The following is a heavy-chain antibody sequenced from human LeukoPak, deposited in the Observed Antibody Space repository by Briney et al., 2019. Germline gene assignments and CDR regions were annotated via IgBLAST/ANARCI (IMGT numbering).Heavy chain of an antibody. CDR2: ISYDGSDK. Sequence: GGSLRLSCAASGFTFSSYGMHWVRQAPGKGLEWVAVISYDGSDKYYADSVRGRFIISRDNSKNSLFLQMNSLRVEDTAVYYCAKYGVGETYFGDYWGQGALVIVSS. V-gene: IGHV3-30*18. CDR3: AKYGVGETYFGDY. J-gene: IGHJ4*02. CDR1: GFTFSSYG. D-gene: IGHD1-26*01.